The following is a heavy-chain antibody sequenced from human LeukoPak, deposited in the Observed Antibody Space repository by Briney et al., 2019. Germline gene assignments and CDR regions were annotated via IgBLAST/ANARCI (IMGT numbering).Heavy chain of an antibody. V-gene: IGHV1-69*04. CDR1: GGTFSSYA. CDR3: ARIVVVPAATYFDY. D-gene: IGHD2-2*01. CDR2: IIPIFGIA. Sequence: SVTVSCKASGGTFSSYAISWVRQAPGQGLEWMGRIIPIFGIANYAQKFQGRVTITADKSTSTAYMELSSLRSEDTAVYYCARIVVVPAATYFDYWGQGTLVTVSS. J-gene: IGHJ4*02.